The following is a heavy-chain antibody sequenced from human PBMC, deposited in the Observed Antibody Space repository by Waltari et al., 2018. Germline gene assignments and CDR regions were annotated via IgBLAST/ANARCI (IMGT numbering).Heavy chain of an antibody. J-gene: IGHJ3*02. CDR1: GGTFSTYA. D-gene: IGHD3-3*01. V-gene: IGHV1-69*01. Sequence: QVQLVQSGAEVKKPGSSVTVSCKASGGTFSTYAISWVRQAPGHGLEWMGGIIPIFGTANYEQKVQGRVTITADESTSTAYMELSSMRSEDTAVYYCARVPMITIFGVVTYDAFDIWGQGTMVTVSS. CDR2: IIPIFGTA. CDR3: ARVPMITIFGVVTYDAFDI.